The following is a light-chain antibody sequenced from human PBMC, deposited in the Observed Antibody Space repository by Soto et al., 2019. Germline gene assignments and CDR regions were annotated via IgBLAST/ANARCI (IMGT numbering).Light chain of an antibody. Sequence: DIQMTQSPSSLSASVGERVTITCRTSEPISTFLNWYQHTSGKGPKLLIHGASTLQKVVPSRFSGSGSGTDFILTISNLQPEDFATYYCQHVSSKPTFGQGTKVDIK. J-gene: IGKJ1*01. V-gene: IGKV1-39*01. CDR3: QHVSSKPT. CDR1: EPISTF. CDR2: GAS.